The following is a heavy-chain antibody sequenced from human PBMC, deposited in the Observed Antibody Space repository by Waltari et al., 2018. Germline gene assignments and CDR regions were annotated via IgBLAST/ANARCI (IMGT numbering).Heavy chain of an antibody. D-gene: IGHD1-26*01. J-gene: IGHJ4*02. V-gene: IGHV1-69*04. Sequence: QVQLVQSGAEVKKPGSSVKVSCKASGGTFSSYAISWVRQAPGPGLEWMGGIIPSLGIANDAQKFQGRVTITADESTSTAYMELSSLRSEDTAVYYCARGGRGGLQSPGDYWGQGTLVTVSS. CDR3: ARGGRGGLQSPGDY. CDR1: GGTFSSYA. CDR2: IIPSLGIA.